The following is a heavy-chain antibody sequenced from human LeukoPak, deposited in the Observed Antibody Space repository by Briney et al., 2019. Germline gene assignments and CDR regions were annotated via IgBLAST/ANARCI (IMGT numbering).Heavy chain of an antibody. CDR3: ARGVSVAALKPFDY. D-gene: IGHD6-6*01. V-gene: IGHV4-34*01. CDR2: INHSGST. J-gene: IGHJ4*02. Sequence: SETLSLTCAVYGGSFSGYYWSWIRQPPGKGLEWIGEINHSGSTNYNPSLKSRVTISVDTSKNQFSLKLSSVTAADPAVYYCARGVSVAALKPFDYWGQGTLAAVSS. CDR1: GGSFSGYY.